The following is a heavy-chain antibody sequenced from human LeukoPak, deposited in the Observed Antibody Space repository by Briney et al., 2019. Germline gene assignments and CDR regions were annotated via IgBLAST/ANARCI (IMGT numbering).Heavy chain of an antibody. CDR3: AGRQQWLVSPDDY. V-gene: IGHV3-30-3*01. D-gene: IGHD6-19*01. Sequence: GGSLRLSCAASGFTFSSYWMSWVRQAPGKGLEWVAVISYDGSNKYYADSVKGRFTISRDNSKNTLYLQMNSLRAEDTAVYYCAGRQQWLVSPDDYWGQGTLVTVSS. CDR2: ISYDGSNK. CDR1: GFTFSSYW. J-gene: IGHJ4*02.